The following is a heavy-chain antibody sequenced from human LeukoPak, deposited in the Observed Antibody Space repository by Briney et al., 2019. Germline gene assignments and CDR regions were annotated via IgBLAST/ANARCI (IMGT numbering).Heavy chain of an antibody. Sequence: SETLSLTCTVSGGSISSSSYYWGWIRQPPGKGLEWIGSIYYSGSTYYNPSLKSRVTISVDTSKNQFSLKLSSVTAADTAVYYCARHSGSYNDYFDHWGQGTLVTVSS. J-gene: IGHJ4*02. V-gene: IGHV4-39*01. CDR1: GGSISSSSYY. D-gene: IGHD1-26*01. CDR3: ARHSGSYNDYFDH. CDR2: IYYSGST.